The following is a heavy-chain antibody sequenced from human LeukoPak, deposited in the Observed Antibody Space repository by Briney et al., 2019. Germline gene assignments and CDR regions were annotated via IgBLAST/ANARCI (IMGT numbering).Heavy chain of an antibody. D-gene: IGHD3-3*01. J-gene: IGHJ6*02. CDR1: GFTFSSYA. CDR3: ARASDYDFWSGYYNGVDV. CDR2: ISYHGSNK. Sequence: PGGSLRLSCAASGFTFSSYAMHWVRQAPGKGLEWVAVISYHGSNKYYADSVKGRFTISRDNSKNTLYLQMNSLRAEDTAVYYCARASDYDFWSGYYNGVDVWGQGTTVTVSS. V-gene: IGHV3-30-3*01.